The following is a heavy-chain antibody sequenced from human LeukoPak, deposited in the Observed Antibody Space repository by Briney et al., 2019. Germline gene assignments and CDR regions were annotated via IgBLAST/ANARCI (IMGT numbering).Heavy chain of an antibody. D-gene: IGHD1-26*01. Sequence: GASVKVSCKVSGYTLTELSMHWVRQAPGKGLEWMGGFGPEDGETIYAQKFQGRVTMTEDTSTDTAYMELSSLRSEDTAVYYCATDHSGSSGWFDPWGQGTLVTVSS. CDR1: GYTLTELS. CDR2: FGPEDGET. CDR3: ATDHSGSSGWFDP. V-gene: IGHV1-24*01. J-gene: IGHJ5*02.